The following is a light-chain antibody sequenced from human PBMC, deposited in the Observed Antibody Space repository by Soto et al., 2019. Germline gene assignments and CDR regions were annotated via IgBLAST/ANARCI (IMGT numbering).Light chain of an antibody. J-gene: IGKJ1*01. Sequence: DIQMTQSPSSLSASVGDRVTITCRASQSISSYLNWYQQKPGKAPKXLIYAASSLQSGVPSRFSVIISGTDVTINISSLQPEDGATDYGQQSYSIPWTFCQGTKVDIK. CDR2: AAS. CDR1: QSISSY. V-gene: IGKV1-39*01. CDR3: QQSYSIPWT.